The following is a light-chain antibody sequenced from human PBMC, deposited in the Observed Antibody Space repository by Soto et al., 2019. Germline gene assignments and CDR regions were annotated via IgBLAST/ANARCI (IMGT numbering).Light chain of an antibody. CDR1: SSNIGNNY. Sequence: QSVLTQPPSVSAAPGQKVTISCSGSSSNIGNNYVSWYQQLPGTAPKLLIYANNTRPSWIPDRFSGSKSGTSATLGITGLQTGDEADYYCGTLDSSLSAVVFGGGTKVTVL. CDR3: GTLDSSLSAVV. V-gene: IGLV1-51*02. J-gene: IGLJ2*01. CDR2: ANN.